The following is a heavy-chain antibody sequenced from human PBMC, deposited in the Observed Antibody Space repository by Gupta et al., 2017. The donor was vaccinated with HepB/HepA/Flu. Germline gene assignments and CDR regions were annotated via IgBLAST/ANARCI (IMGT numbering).Heavy chain of an antibody. J-gene: IGHJ6*02. CDR1: GGTFSSYA. Sequence: QVQLVQSGAEVKKPGSSVMVSCKASGGTFSSYAISWVRQPPGQGLEWMGRIIPILGIANYAQKFQGRVTITADKSTSTAYMELSSLRSEDTAVYYCASSIITIFGVVTYYYYGMDVWGQGTTVTVSS. CDR3: ASSIITIFGVVTYYYYGMDV. V-gene: IGHV1-69*04. CDR2: IIPILGIA. D-gene: IGHD3-3*01.